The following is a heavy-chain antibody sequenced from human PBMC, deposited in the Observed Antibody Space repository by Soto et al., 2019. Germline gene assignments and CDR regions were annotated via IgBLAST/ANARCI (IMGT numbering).Heavy chain of an antibody. CDR2: IRSKANSYAT. CDR3: TSADPKGAAQSGARYDILTGPDAFDI. D-gene: IGHD3-9*01. V-gene: IGHV3-73*01. CDR1: GFTFSGSA. J-gene: IGHJ3*02. Sequence: HPGGSLRLSCAASGFTFSGSAMHWVRQASGKGLEWVGRIRSKANSYATAYAASVKGRFTISRDDSKNTAYLQMNSLKTEDTAVYYCTSADPKGAAQSGARYDILTGPDAFDIWGQGTMVTVSS.